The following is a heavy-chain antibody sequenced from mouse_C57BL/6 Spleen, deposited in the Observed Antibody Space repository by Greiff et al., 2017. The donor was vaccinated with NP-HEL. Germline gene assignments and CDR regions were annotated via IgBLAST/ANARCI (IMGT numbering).Heavy chain of an antibody. V-gene: IGHV1-19*01. CDR1: GYTFTDYY. Sequence: EVQLQQSGPVLVKPGASVKMSCKASGYTFTDYYMNWVKQSPGKSLEWIGVINPYNGGTSYNQKFKGKATLTVDKSSSTAYMELNSLTSEDSAVYYCARRYYGSSYGYYFDYWGQGTTLTVSS. CDR3: ARRYYGSSYGYYFDY. J-gene: IGHJ2*01. D-gene: IGHD1-1*01. CDR2: INPYNGGT.